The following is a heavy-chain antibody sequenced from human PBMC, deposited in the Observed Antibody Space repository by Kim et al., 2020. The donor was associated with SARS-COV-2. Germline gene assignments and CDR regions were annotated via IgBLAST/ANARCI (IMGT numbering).Heavy chain of an antibody. CDR2: INHSGST. D-gene: IGHD2-21*02. V-gene: IGHV4-34*01. CDR1: GGSFSGYY. J-gene: IGHJ5*02. Sequence: SETLSLTCAVYGGSFSGYYWSWIRQLPGKGLEWIGEINHSGSTNYNPPLKSRVTISVDTSKNQFSLKLSSVTAADTAVYYCARAAVPPKGGGNFRDWFDPWGQGTLVTVSS. CDR3: ARAAVPPKGGGNFRDWFDP.